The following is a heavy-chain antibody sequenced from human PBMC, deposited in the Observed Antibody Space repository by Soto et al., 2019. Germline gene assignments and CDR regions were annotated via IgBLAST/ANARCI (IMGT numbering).Heavy chain of an antibody. J-gene: IGHJ4*02. V-gene: IGHV4-39*01. Sequence: LSLTCTVSGGSISSSSYYWGWIRQPPGKGLEWIGSIYYSGSTYYNPSLKRRVTISVDTSKNQFSLKLSSVTAADTAVYYCARPGNYGSGSYLYYLDYWGQGTLVTVPQ. CDR2: IYYSGST. CDR3: ARPGNYGSGSYLYYLDY. D-gene: IGHD3-10*01. CDR1: GGSISSSSYY.